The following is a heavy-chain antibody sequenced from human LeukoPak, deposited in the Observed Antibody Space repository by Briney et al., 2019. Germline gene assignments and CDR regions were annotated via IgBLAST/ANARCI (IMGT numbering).Heavy chain of an antibody. Sequence: SETLSLTCTVSGGSISSYYWSWIRQPPGKGLEWIGHIYYSGSTNYNPSLKSRVTISVDTSKNQFSLKLSSVTAADTAVYYCARGARDYDILTGYSGHYMDVWGKGTTVTVSS. D-gene: IGHD3-9*01. CDR2: IYYSGST. J-gene: IGHJ6*03. V-gene: IGHV4-59*01. CDR1: GGSISSYY. CDR3: ARGARDYDILTGYSGHYMDV.